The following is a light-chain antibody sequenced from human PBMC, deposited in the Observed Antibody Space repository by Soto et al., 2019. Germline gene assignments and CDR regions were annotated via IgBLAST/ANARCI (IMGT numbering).Light chain of an antibody. CDR1: QSITTQY. CDR2: GVS. V-gene: IGKV3-20*01. Sequence: IVLTQSPGTLSLSPGEGATLSCRASQSITTQYLAWYQQKPGQTPRLLIYGVSRRATGIPDRFSGSGSGTDFTLAIRGLQPEDFAVYYCQHYGSSPRFGQGTKVEIK. J-gene: IGKJ1*01. CDR3: QHYGSSPR.